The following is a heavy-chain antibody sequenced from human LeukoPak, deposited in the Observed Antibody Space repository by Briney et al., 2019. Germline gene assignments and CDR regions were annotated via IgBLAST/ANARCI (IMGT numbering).Heavy chain of an antibody. CDR1: GYTFTGYY. D-gene: IGHD1/OR15-1a*01. V-gene: IGHV1-2*02. J-gene: IGHJ6*03. CDR3: AREAQQDYYYYYMDV. CDR2: INPNSGGT. Sequence: ASVKVSCKASGYTFTGYYMHWVRQAPGQGLEWMGWINPNSGGTNYAQKFQGRVTMTRDTSISTAYMELSRLRSDDTAVYYCAREAQQDYYYYYMDVWGKGTTVTVSS.